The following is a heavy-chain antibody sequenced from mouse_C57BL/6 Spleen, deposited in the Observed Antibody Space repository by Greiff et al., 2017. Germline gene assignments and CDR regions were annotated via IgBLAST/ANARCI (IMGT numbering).Heavy chain of an antibody. Sequence: QVQLQQSGPGLVQPSQSLSITCTVSGFSLTSYGVHWVRQSPGKGLEWLGVIWSGGSTDYNAAFMSRLSITKDNSKCQVFFKMNSLQADDTATYSCAKKVAGYAMDYWGQGTSVTVSS. CDR3: AKKVAGYAMDY. D-gene: IGHD1-1*02. J-gene: IGHJ4*01. CDR2: IWSGGST. CDR1: GFSLTSYG. V-gene: IGHV2-5*01.